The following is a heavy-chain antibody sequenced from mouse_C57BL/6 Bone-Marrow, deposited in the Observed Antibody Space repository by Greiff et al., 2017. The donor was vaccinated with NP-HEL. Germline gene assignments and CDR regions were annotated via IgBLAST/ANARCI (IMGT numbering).Heavy chain of an antibody. Sequence: EVKLVESGGGLVQSGRSLRLSCATSGFTFSDFYMEWVRQAPGKGLEWIAASRNKANDYTTEYSASVKGRFIVSRDTSQSILYLQMNALRAEDTAIYYCARGPGDYWGQGTSVTVSS. CDR2: SRNKANDYTT. V-gene: IGHV7-1*01. J-gene: IGHJ4*01. CDR3: ARGPGDY. CDR1: GFTFSDFY.